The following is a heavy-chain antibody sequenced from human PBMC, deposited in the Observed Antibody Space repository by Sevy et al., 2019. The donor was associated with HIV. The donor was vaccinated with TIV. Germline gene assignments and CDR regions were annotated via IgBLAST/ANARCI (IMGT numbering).Heavy chain of an antibody. V-gene: IGHV1-24*01. J-gene: IGHJ2*01. D-gene: IGHD2-15*01. CDR3: ATLAYCSGGSCYSGWYFDL. CDR2: FDPEDGET. CDR1: GYTLTELP. Sequence: ASVKVSCKVSGYTLTELPMHWVRQAPGKGLEWMGGFDPEDGETIYAQKFQGRVTMTEDTSTDTAYMELSSLRSEDTAVYYCATLAYCSGGSCYSGWYFDLWGRGTLVTVSS.